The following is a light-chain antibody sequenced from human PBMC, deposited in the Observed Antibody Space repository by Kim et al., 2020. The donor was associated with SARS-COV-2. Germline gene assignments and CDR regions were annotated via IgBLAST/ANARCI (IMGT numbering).Light chain of an antibody. Sequence: LSPGERATLSCRASQSVSSSYLAWYQQKPGQAPRLLIYGASSRATGIPDRFSGGGPGTDFTLTISRLEPEDFAVYYCQQYGSSPKTFGQGTKLEI. CDR1: QSVSSSY. CDR2: GAS. CDR3: QQYGSSPKT. J-gene: IGKJ2*01. V-gene: IGKV3-20*01.